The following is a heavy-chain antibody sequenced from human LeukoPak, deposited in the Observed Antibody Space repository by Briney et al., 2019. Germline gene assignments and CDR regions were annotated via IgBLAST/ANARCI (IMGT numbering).Heavy chain of an antibody. Sequence: GGSLRLSCTASGFTFSSYSLNWVRQAPGKGLEWVSSVSTGSNYIYYADSVKGRFTISRDNDKNSLYLHMSSLRAEDTAVYYCARLAGAGSSGFDYWGQGTLVTVSS. V-gene: IGHV3-21*01. J-gene: IGHJ4*02. CDR1: GFTFSSYS. D-gene: IGHD1-26*01. CDR3: ARLAGAGSSGFDY. CDR2: VSTGSNYI.